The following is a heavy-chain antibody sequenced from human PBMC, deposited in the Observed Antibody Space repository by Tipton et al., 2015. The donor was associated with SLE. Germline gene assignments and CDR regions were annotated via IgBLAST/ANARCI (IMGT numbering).Heavy chain of an antibody. J-gene: IGHJ1*01. V-gene: IGHV3-66*01. CDR2: IYSDGSV. Sequence: GSLRLSCVASGFTVSTKYMSWVRQAPGKGLEWVSVIYSDGSVYYADSVTGRFIISRDNSKNTLYLQMNSLRAEDTAVYYCARTADCSSTSCYTGGGYFQHWGQGTLVTVSS. CDR1: GFTVSTKY. D-gene: IGHD2-2*02. CDR3: ARTADCSSTSCYTGGGYFQH.